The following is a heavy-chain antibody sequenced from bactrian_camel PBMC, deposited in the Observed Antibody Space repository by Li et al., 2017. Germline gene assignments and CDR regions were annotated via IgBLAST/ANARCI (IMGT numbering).Heavy chain of an antibody. D-gene: IGHD6*01. CDR1: RFFPS. Sequence: HVQLVESGGGSVRAGGSLTLYCAASRFFPSMAWFRQAPGKEREGVAAIDTAGAATYTYSAQGRFTISRDNAENTLYLQMNSLKVEDTAEYYCAADAVNLQLARWYSYWGQGTQVTVS. CDR2: IDTAGAA. CDR3: AADAVNLQLARWYSY. V-gene: IGHV3S53*01. J-gene: IGHJ4*01.